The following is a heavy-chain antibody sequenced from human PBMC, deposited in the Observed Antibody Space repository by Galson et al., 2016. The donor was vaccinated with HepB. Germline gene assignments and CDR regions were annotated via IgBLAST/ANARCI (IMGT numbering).Heavy chain of an antibody. D-gene: IGHD3-10*01. CDR3: ARKTRFHEGNGFDP. J-gene: IGHJ5*02. V-gene: IGHV4-39*01. CDR2: TYFTGST. CDR1: GGSIRSPTHY. Sequence: ETLSLTCNVSGGSIRSPTHYWAWIRQPPGKGLEWIANTYFTGSTFYNPSLKSRVTISVDASRNQVSLKLSSVTAADTAVYYCARKTRFHEGNGFDPWGQGTLVTVSS.